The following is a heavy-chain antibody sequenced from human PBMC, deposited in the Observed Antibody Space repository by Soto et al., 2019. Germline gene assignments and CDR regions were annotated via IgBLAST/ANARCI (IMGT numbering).Heavy chain of an antibody. CDR2: IIPIFGTA. D-gene: IGHD2-15*01. CDR3: ARDPGYCRGGSCYSGYYYMDV. V-gene: IGHV1-69*05. Sequence: SVKVSCKASGGTFSSYAISWVRQAPGQGLEWMGGIIPIFGTANYAQKLQDRVTITRDASTSTAYMELSSLRSEDTAVYYCARDPGYCRGGSCYSGYYYMDVWGKGTTVTVSS. J-gene: IGHJ6*03. CDR1: GGTFSSYA.